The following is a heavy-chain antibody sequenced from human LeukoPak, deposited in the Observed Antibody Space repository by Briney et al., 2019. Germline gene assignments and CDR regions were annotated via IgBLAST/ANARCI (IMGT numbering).Heavy chain of an antibody. J-gene: IGHJ2*01. V-gene: IGHV4-59*01. CDR3: ARGRSGTKTFWSFDL. CDR1: GASISNYY. CDR2: IYYTGST. Sequence: SETLSLTCTVSGASISNYYWSWIRQPPGEGLEWIDYIYYTGSTNYNPSLKSRVTISVDTSKNQFSLKLSSVTAADTAVYYCARGRSGTKTFWSFDLWGRGTLVTVSS. D-gene: IGHD1-7*01.